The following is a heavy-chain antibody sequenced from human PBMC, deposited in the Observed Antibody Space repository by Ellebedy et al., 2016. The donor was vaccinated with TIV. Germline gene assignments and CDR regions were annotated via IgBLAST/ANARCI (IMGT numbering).Heavy chain of an antibody. V-gene: IGHV3-53*01. CDR1: GFTVSNNY. CDR3: SRDGNYYGF. CDR2: IYSEGTT. D-gene: IGHD3-10*01. Sequence: PGGSLRLSCVASGFTVSNNYMRWVRQAPGKGLEWVSLIYSEGTTDYAASVKGRFTISRDHSKNTRYLQMNSLRAEETAVYFCSRDGNYYGFWGQGTTVTVSS. J-gene: IGHJ6*02.